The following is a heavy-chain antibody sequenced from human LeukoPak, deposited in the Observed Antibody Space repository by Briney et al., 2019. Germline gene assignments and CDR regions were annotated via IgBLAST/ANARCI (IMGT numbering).Heavy chain of an antibody. CDR3: ARVAGYSYGYGDY. CDR2: INPSGGST. Sequence: TGESLKISCKGSGYTFTSYYMHWVRQAPGQGLEWMGIINPSGGSTSYAQKFQGRVTMTRDTSTSTVYMELSSLRSEDTAVYYCARVAGYSYGYGDYWGQGTLVTVSS. J-gene: IGHJ4*02. D-gene: IGHD5-18*01. CDR1: GYTFTSYY. V-gene: IGHV1-46*01.